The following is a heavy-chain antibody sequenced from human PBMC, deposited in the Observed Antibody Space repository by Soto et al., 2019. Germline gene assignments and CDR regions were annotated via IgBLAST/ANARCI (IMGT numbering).Heavy chain of an antibody. CDR2: IYFSGRN. Sequence: PSETLSLTCSVSGGSISSHSHYWGWIRQPPGKGLEWIGSIYFSGRNYYNTSLKSRVTMSTDMSKNQFSLKLSSVTAADTAVYYCARGIRVAATRGVGRYFDYWGQGTLVTVSS. CDR3: ARGIRVAATRGVGRYFDY. J-gene: IGHJ4*02. D-gene: IGHD2-15*01. CDR1: GGSISSHSHY. V-gene: IGHV4-39*01.